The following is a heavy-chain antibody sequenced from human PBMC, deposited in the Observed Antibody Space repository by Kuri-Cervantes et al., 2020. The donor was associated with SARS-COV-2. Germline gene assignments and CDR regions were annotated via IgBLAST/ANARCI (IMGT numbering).Heavy chain of an antibody. D-gene: IGHD2-2*01. CDR3: AREGPQSTSSEVDY. CDR2: ISYDGST. Sequence: GESLKISCAASGFTFGNYAMHWVRQAPGKGLEWVAIISYDGSTLYQNSVKGRFTISRDNSRNTVYLQMNSLRREDTAVYFCAREGPQSTSSEVDYWAREPWSPSPQ. V-gene: IGHV3-30*04. J-gene: IGHJ4*02. CDR1: GFTFGNYA.